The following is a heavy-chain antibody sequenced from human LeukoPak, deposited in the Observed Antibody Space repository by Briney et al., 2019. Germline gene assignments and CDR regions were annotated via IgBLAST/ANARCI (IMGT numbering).Heavy chain of an antibody. CDR1: GGTFSSYA. CDR3: ASADIVVVVAATNYYYYGMDV. CDR2: IIPIFGTA. D-gene: IGHD2-15*01. V-gene: IGHV1-69*13. J-gene: IGHJ6*02. Sequence: GASVKVSCKATGGTFSSYAISWVRQAPGQGLEWMGWIIPIFGTANYAQKFQGRVTITADESTSTAYMELSSLRSEDTAVYYCASADIVVVVAATNYYYYGMDVWGQGTTVTVSS.